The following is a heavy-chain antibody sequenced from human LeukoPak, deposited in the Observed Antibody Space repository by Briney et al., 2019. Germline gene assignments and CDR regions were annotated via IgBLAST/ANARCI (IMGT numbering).Heavy chain of an antibody. CDR3: AREVRYYDILTGYEDYYYGMDV. CDR1: GFTLSRYA. Sequence: GSLRLSCAASGFTLSRYAMSWVRQAPGKGLEWVSVIYSGGSTYYADSVKGRFSISRDNSKNTLYLQMNSLRAEDTAVYYCAREVRYYDILTGYEDYYYGMDVWGQGTTVTVSS. D-gene: IGHD3-9*01. J-gene: IGHJ6*02. V-gene: IGHV3-53*01. CDR2: IYSGGST.